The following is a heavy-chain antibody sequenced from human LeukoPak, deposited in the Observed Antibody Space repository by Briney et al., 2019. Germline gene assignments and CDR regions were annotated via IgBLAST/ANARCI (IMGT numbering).Heavy chain of an antibody. Sequence: NPSETLSLTCTVSGGSISSSSYYWGWIRQPPGKGLEWIGSIYYSGSTNYNPSLKSRVTISVDTSKNQFSLKLSSVTAADTAVCYCARDKGEMVRGVIHWYFDLWGRGTLVTVSS. CDR1: GGSISSSSYY. J-gene: IGHJ2*01. CDR3: ARDKGEMVRGVIHWYFDL. D-gene: IGHD3-10*01. CDR2: IYYSGST. V-gene: IGHV4-39*07.